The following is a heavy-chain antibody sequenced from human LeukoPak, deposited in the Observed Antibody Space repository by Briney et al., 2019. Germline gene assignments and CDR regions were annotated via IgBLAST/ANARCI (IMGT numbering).Heavy chain of an antibody. CDR2: ISSSSSYI. CDR3: ARDYSGTYPFAY. V-gene: IGHV3-21*01. Sequence: GGSLRLSCAASGFTFSSYNMNWVRQAPGKGLEWVSSISSSSSYIYYADSVKGRFTISRDNAKNSLYLQMNSLRAEDTAVYYCARDYSGTYPFAYWGQGTLVTVSS. D-gene: IGHD1-26*01. CDR1: GFTFSSYN. J-gene: IGHJ4*02.